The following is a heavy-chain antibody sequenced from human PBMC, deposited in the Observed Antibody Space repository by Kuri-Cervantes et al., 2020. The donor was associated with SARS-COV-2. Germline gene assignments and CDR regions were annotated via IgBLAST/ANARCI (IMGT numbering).Heavy chain of an antibody. CDR1: GGSFSGYY. CDR3: ARGEVIAAAGILIKAPIDY. CDR2: INHSGST. Sequence: SETLSLTCAVYGGSFSGYYWSWIRQPPGKGLEWIGEINHSGSTNYNPSLKSRVTVSVDTSKNQFSLKLSSGAAADTAVYYCARGEVIAAAGILIKAPIDYWGQGTLVTVSS. D-gene: IGHD6-13*01. V-gene: IGHV4-34*01. J-gene: IGHJ4*02.